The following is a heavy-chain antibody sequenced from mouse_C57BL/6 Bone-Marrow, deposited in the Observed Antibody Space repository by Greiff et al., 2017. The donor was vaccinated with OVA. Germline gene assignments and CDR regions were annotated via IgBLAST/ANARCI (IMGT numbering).Heavy chain of an antibody. CDR3: ARLDSSGYAAMDY. J-gene: IGHJ4*01. CDR1: GFTFSDYG. Sequence: VQLKESGGGLVKPGGSLKLSCAASGFTFSDYGMHWVRQAPEKGLEWVAYISSGSSTIYYADTVKGRFTISRDNAKNTLFLQMTSLRSEDTAMYYCARLDSSGYAAMDYWGQGTSVTVSS. CDR2: ISSGSSTI. D-gene: IGHD3-2*02. V-gene: IGHV5-17*01.